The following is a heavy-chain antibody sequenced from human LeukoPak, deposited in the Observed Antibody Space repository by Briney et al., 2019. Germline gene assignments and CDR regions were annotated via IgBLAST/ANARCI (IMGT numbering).Heavy chain of an antibody. Sequence: GGSLRLSCAASGFTFSDYYMSWIRQAPGKGLEWVSYISSSGSTIYYADSVKGRFTISRDNAKNSLYLQMNSLRAEDTAVYYCASPLMVYYYDSSGYPFDAFDIWGQGTMVTVSS. J-gene: IGHJ3*02. CDR1: GFTFSDYY. D-gene: IGHD3-22*01. CDR3: ASPLMVYYYDSSGYPFDAFDI. CDR2: ISSSGSTI. V-gene: IGHV3-11*01.